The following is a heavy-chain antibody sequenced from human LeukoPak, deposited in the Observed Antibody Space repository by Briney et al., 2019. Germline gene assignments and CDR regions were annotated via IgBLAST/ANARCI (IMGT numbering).Heavy chain of an antibody. CDR3: ARGDLRDGYTF. J-gene: IGHJ4*02. D-gene: IGHD5-24*01. CDR1: GGSFSGYY. Sequence: SETLSLTCAVYGGSFSGYYWSWIRQPPGKGLEWIGEINHRGSTKYNPSLKSRVTISVDTSKNQFSLKLSSVTAADTAVYYCARGDLRDGYTFWGQGTLVTVSS. CDR2: INHRGST. V-gene: IGHV4-34*01.